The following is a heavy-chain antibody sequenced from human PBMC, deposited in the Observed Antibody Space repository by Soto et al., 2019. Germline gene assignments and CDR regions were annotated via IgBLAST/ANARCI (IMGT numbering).Heavy chain of an antibody. CDR2: SNEGSGNS. D-gene: IGHD3-3*01. J-gene: IGHJ4*02. CDR1: GYNFKNYA. V-gene: IGHV1-3*01. CDR3: VRDARAISGVVTLDY. Sequence: QVQLVQSGAEVKRPGASVRVSCKASGYNFKNYAIHWVRQAPGHRLEWMGWSNEGSGNSRYSQKFQGRVSITRDTSANTVYMDLSSLKSEDSATYYCVRDARAISGVVTLDYWGQGTLVTVSS.